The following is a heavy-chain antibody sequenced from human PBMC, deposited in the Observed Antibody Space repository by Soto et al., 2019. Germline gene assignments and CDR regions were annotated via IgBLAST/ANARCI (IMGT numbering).Heavy chain of an antibody. CDR3: ARDGVVDYYGMVV. CDR1: GYTFTGYY. D-gene: IGHD2-15*01. J-gene: IGHJ6*02. V-gene: IGHV1-2*04. Sequence: ASVKVSCKASGYTFTGYYMHWVRQAPGQGLEWMGWINPNSGGTNYAQKFQGWVTMTRDTSISTAYMELSRLRSDDTAVFYCARDGVVDYYGMVVWGQGTTVTVSS. CDR2: INPNSGGT.